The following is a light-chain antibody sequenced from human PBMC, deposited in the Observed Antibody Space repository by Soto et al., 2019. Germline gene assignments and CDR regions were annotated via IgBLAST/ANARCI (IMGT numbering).Light chain of an antibody. CDR3: RTWDSSRSAVV. J-gene: IGLJ2*01. Sequence: QSVVTQPPSVSAAPGQKVTISCSGSSSNIGTNYVSWYHQLLATAPKHLIYDNNNRPSGILDRFSGSKSGTSATLGITGLQTGDEADYYCRTWDSSRSAVVFGGGTKLTVL. V-gene: IGLV1-51*01. CDR2: DNN. CDR1: SSNIGTNY.